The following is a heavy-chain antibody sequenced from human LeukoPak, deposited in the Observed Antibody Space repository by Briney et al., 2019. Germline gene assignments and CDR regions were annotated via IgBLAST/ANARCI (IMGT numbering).Heavy chain of an antibody. J-gene: IGHJ6*02. CDR3: ARVRIGQQLDKYYYYAMDV. CDR2: INPNSGGT. V-gene: IGHV1-2*02. D-gene: IGHD6-13*01. CDR1: EYTFTDYY. Sequence: VASVKVSCKASEYTFTDYYMHWVRQAPGQGLEWMGWINPNSGGTNYAQKFQGRVTMTTDTSISTAYMEVSRLRSDDTAVYYCARVRIGQQLDKYYYYAMDVWGQGTTVTVSS.